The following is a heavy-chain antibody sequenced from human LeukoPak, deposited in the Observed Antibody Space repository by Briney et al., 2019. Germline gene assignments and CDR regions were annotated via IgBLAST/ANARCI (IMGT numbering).Heavy chain of an antibody. CDR2: ISSNGGST. Sequence: GGSLRLSCSASGFTFSSYAMHWVRQAPGKGLEYVSAISSNGGSTYYADSVKGRFTISRDNSKNTLYLQMSSLRAEDTAVYYCAREHRWLQSHFDYWGQGTLVTVSS. J-gene: IGHJ4*02. CDR1: GFTFSSYA. V-gene: IGHV3-64D*06. D-gene: IGHD5-24*01. CDR3: AREHRWLQSHFDY.